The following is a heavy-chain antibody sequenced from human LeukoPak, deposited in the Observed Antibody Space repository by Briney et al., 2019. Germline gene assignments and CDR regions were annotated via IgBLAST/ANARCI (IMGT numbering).Heavy chain of an antibody. CDR2: VHHSGST. J-gene: IGHJ4*02. CDR1: GGSLSGVY. Sequence: LCLTCDVNGGSLSGVYWDWISQTQGKGLEWIGDVHHSGSTNYNPSLESRVTISLDTSKNVVSLKLTSVTAADTAFYYCARSAYDYVWGTLGYWGQGTLVTVSS. CDR3: ARSAYDYVWGTLGY. D-gene: IGHD3-16*01. V-gene: IGHV4-34*01.